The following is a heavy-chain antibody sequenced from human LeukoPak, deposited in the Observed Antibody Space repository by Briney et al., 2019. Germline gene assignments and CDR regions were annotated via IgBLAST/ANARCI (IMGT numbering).Heavy chain of an antibody. D-gene: IGHD3-10*01. CDR3: AKEELYYYGSGTYYTLAPFDY. J-gene: IGHJ4*02. V-gene: IGHV3-23*01. Sequence: GGSLTLSCEASGYIFSSYAMSWVRQAPGKGLEWVSVISNSDASTDYADSVKGRFTISRDNSKNTLSLQMNSPRAEDTAVYYCAKEELYYYGSGTYYTLAPFDYWGQGTLVTVSS. CDR1: GYIFSSYA. CDR2: ISNSDAST.